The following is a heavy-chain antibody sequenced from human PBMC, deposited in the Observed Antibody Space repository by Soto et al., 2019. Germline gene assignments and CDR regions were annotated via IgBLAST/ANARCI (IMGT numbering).Heavy chain of an antibody. D-gene: IGHD3-9*01. CDR3: AKDILRDQLDWGMDV. CDR2: ISYDGRRK. V-gene: IGHV3-30*18. CDR1: GFIFSGYG. Sequence: QVQLVESGGGVVQPGGSLRLSCSGSGFIFSGYGMHWVRQPPGKGLEWVAVISYDGRRKYYEDSVKGRFTVSRDNSQNTVYLEMNSLRVEDSAIYYCAKDILRDQLDWGMDVWGHGTMVTVSS. J-gene: IGHJ6*02.